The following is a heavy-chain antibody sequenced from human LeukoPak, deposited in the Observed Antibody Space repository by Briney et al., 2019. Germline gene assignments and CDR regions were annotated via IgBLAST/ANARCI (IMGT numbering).Heavy chain of an antibody. CDR3: VKSGTWADFDS. J-gene: IGHJ4*02. CDR2: ISNKGGST. D-gene: IGHD1-26*01. V-gene: IGHV3-64D*09. Sequence: GGSLRLSCSASGFTLSSYGMHWVRQAPGKGLEYVSGISNKGGSTYYADSVKGRFTISRDNSKNTLHLQMSSLRADDTAVYYCVKSGTWADFDSWGQGTLVTVSS. CDR1: GFTLSSYG.